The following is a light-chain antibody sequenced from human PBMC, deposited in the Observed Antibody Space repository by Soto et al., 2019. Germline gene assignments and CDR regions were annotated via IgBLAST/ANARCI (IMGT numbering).Light chain of an antibody. V-gene: IGKV1-5*03. J-gene: IGKJ1*01. CDR3: QQYNSYPWT. Sequence: DIQMTQSPSTLSASVGDRVTITCRASQSISNWLAWYQQKPGKAPKLLIYKASSLESGVPSRFSGSGSGTPFTLTISSLQPDDFATYYCQQYNSYPWTFGQGTKVEIK. CDR2: KAS. CDR1: QSISNW.